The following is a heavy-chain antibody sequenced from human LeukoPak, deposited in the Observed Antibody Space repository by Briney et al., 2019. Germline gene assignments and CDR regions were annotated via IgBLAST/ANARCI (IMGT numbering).Heavy chain of an antibody. CDR1: GGTFSSYA. V-gene: IGHV1-69*13. J-gene: IGHJ4*02. Sequence: SVNVSCKASGGTFSSYAISWVRQAPGQGLEWMGGIFPIFGTANYAQKFQGRVTITADESTSTAYMELSSLRSEDTAVYYCARVVEYSSSSGSTYFDYWGQGTLVTVSS. D-gene: IGHD6-6*01. CDR2: IFPIFGTA. CDR3: ARVVEYSSSSGSTYFDY.